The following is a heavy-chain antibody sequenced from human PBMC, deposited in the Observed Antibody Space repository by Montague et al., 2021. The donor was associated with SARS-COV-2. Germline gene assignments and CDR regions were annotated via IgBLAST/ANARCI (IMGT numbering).Heavy chain of an antibody. J-gene: IGHJ4*02. CDR2: SNYDGTDR. CDR3: ARDARNWNRVDY. Sequence: SLRLSCAASGFSFSGHWMHWVRQRPGKGLEWVSRSNYDGTDRSYADFVKGRFTISRDNAKNTLYPEVNSLGAEDTAVYHCARDARNWNRVDYWGQGTLVTVS. D-gene: IGHD1-1*01. CDR1: GFSFSGHW. V-gene: IGHV3-74*01.